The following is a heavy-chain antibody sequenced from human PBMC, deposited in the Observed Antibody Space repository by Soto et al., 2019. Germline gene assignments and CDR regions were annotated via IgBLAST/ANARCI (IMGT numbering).Heavy chain of an antibody. V-gene: IGHV4-59*01. CDR1: GGSISSYY. J-gene: IGHJ5*02. Sequence: KTSETLSLTCTVSGGSISSYYWSWIRQPPGKGLEWIGYIYYSGSTNYNPSLKSRVTISVDTSKNQFSLKLSSVTAADTAVYYCARALWFGELMWFDPWGQGTLVTVSS. D-gene: IGHD3-10*01. CDR2: IYYSGST. CDR3: ARALWFGELMWFDP.